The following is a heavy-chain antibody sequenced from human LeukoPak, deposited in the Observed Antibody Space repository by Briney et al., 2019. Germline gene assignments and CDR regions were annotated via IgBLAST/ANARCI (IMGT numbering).Heavy chain of an antibody. CDR2: IYYTGTT. Sequence: SETLSLTCTVSGGSISRYYWSWIRQPPGKGLEWIGYIYYTGTTNYNPSLKSRVTISVDTSKNQFSLKLSSVTAADTAVYYCARGGDTALVYDHWGQGTLVTVSS. V-gene: IGHV4-59*01. CDR1: GGSISRYY. CDR3: ARGGDTALVYDH. D-gene: IGHD5-18*01. J-gene: IGHJ4*02.